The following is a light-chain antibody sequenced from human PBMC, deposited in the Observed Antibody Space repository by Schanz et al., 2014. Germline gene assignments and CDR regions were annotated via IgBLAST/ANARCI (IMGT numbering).Light chain of an antibody. CDR2: EVS. CDR3: SSYVGSNNLE. J-gene: IGLJ3*02. Sequence: QSALTQPPSASGSPGQSVTISCTGTSSDVGGYNYVSWYQQYPGKAPKLMIYEVSKRPSGVPDRFSGSKSGNTASLTVSGLQAEDEADYYCSSYVGSNNLEFGGGTKLTVL. V-gene: IGLV2-8*01. CDR1: SSDVGGYNY.